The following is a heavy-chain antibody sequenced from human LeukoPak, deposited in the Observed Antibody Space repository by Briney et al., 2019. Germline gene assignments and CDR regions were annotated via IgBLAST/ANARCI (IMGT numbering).Heavy chain of an antibody. D-gene: IGHD6-19*01. Sequence: GGSLRLSFAASGFTFSSYSMNWVRQAPGKGLEWVSYISSSSSTIYYADSVKARFTISRDNAKNSLYLQMNSLRAEDTAVYYCARGLKYFQHWGQGTLVTVSS. CDR3: ARGLKYFQH. CDR2: ISSSSSTI. CDR1: GFTFSSYS. V-gene: IGHV3-48*01. J-gene: IGHJ1*01.